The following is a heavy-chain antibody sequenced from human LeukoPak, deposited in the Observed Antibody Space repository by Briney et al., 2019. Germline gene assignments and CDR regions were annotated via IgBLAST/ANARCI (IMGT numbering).Heavy chain of an antibody. CDR1: GVSISSYY. CDR2: IYYSGST. J-gene: IGHJ4*02. V-gene: IGHV4-59*01. D-gene: IGHD2-2*01. Sequence: PSETLSLTCTVSGVSISSYYWSWIRQPPGKGLEWIGYIYYSGSTNYNPSLKSRVTISVDTSKNQFSLKLSSVTAADTAVYYCARSYCSSTSCYPYFDYWGQGTLVTVSS. CDR3: ARSYCSSTSCYPYFDY.